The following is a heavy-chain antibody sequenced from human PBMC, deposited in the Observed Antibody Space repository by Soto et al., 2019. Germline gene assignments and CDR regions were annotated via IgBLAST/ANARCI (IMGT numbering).Heavy chain of an antibody. J-gene: IGHJ4*02. CDR2: ITSSNSYI. CDR3: ARDGGRLYRGDHYFDY. V-gene: IGHV3-21*01. Sequence: GGSLRLSCAASGLIFSSYATSWVRQAPGKGPEWVSIITSSNSYIYYGDSVKGRFTISRDNSKRSLYLEMNSLRADDTAVYYCARDGGRLYRGDHYFDYWGLGTLVTVS. D-gene: IGHD3-10*01. CDR1: GLIFSSYA.